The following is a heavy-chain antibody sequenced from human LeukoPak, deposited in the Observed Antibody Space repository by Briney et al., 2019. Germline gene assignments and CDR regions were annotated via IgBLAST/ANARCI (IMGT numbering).Heavy chain of an antibody. CDR3: ARLSARLLDH. D-gene: IGHD3-3*01. Sequence: GESLKISCKRSGYSFTTYWIGWVSQMPGKGLECMGIIYPGDSDTRYSPSFQGQVTISADKSFSTAYLQWSSLKASDTATYFCARLSARLLDHWGQGTRVTVSS. J-gene: IGHJ4*02. CDR1: GYSFTTYW. V-gene: IGHV5-51*01. CDR2: IYPGDSDT.